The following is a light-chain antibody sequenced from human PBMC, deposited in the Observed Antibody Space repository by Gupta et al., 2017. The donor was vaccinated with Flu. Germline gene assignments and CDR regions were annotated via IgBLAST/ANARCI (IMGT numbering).Light chain of an antibody. V-gene: IGKV3-11*01. CDR1: RSVDMY. CDR2: DAS. Sequence: GERATLSCRASRSVDMYVSWYQQKPGQAPRLLIYDASRRATGIPARFSGSGSGADFTLTISSLEPEDFAVYYCHQRYTWPRTFGQGTKVEVK. J-gene: IGKJ1*01. CDR3: HQRYTWPRT.